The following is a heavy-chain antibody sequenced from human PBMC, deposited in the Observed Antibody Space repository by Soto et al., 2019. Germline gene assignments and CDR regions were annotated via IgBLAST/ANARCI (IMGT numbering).Heavy chain of an antibody. D-gene: IGHD1-26*01. CDR2: ISGSGAHT. CDR3: AIVSNSENYCDY. Sequence: EVQLLESGGALVQPGGSLRLSCAASGFTFSSYAMTWVRQVPGMGLDWVSSISGSGAHTYYTDSVKGRFTISRDNSKSTLYLQMNSLRAEDTAIYYCAIVSNSENYCDYWGRGTLVTVSS. V-gene: IGHV3-23*01. CDR1: GFTFSSYA. J-gene: IGHJ4*02.